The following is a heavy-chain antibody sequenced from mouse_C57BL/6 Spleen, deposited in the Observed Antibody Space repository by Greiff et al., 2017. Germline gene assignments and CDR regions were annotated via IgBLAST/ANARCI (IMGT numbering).Heavy chain of an antibody. D-gene: IGHD1-3*01. CDR2: IYPGDGDT. J-gene: IGHJ2*01. Sequence: VKLQESGPELVKPGASVKISCKASGYAFSSSWMNWVKQRPGKGLEWIGRIYPGDGDTNYNGKFKGKATLTADKSSSTAYMQLSSLTSEDSAVYFCASLYERDYWGQGTTLTVSS. CDR1: GYAFSSSW. V-gene: IGHV1-82*01. CDR3: ASLYERDY.